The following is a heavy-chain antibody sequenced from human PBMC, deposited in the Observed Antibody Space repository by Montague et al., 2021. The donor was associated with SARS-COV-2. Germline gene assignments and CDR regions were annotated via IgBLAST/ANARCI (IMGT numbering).Heavy chain of an antibody. CDR3: ARMIVQHVGVDV. CDR2: IYYTGST. CDR1: GGSISRYY. Sequence: SETLSLTCTVSGGSISRYYWNWIRQSPGKGLEWIGYIYYTGSTSYNPSLNSRVSISVDTSNNQFSLRLSSVTAADTAVYYCARMIVQHVGVDVWGQGTTVTVSS. V-gene: IGHV4-59*01. J-gene: IGHJ6*02. D-gene: IGHD3-22*01.